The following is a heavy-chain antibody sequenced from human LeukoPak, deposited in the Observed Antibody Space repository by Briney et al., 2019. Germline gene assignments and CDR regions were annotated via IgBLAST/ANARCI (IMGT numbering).Heavy chain of an antibody. CDR1: GGAFTSYA. D-gene: IGHD4-11*01. CDR3: AETVTARPDFVGNWFDP. Sequence: WASVKVSCKADGGAFTSYAITWLRQAPGQGPEWMGGTVPVLGRTNYAQKFQGRVSITTDESTGTTYMQLSSLTSDDTAIYYCAETVTARPDFVGNWFDPRGQGTLVTVSS. CDR2: TVPVLGRT. V-gene: IGHV1-69*05. J-gene: IGHJ5*02.